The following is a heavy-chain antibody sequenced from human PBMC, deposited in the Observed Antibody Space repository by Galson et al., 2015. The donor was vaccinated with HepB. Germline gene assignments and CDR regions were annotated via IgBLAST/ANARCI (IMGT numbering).Heavy chain of an antibody. D-gene: IGHD1-14*01. CDR2: IYPGDSDT. Sequence: QSGAEVKKPGESLKISYKGSGYSFTSYWIGWVRQMPGKGLEWMGIIYPGDSDTRYSPSFQGQVTISADKSISTAYLQWSSLKASDTAMYYCARPQYYRALNDAFDIWGQGTMVTVSS. V-gene: IGHV5-51*01. CDR1: GYSFTSYW. J-gene: IGHJ3*02. CDR3: ARPQYYRALNDAFDI.